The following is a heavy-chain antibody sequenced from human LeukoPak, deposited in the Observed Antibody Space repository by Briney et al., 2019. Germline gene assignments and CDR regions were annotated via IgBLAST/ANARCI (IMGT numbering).Heavy chain of an antibody. Sequence: SETLSLTCTVSGGSISSSSYYWGWIRQPPGKGLEWIGSIYYSGSTYYNPSLKSRVTISVDTSKNQFSLKLSSVTAADTAVYYCARPPPCVGGNRGGAFDIWGQGTMVTVSS. V-gene: IGHV4-39*01. J-gene: IGHJ3*02. D-gene: IGHD4-23*01. CDR1: GGSISSSSYY. CDR3: ARPPPCVGGNRGGAFDI. CDR2: IYYSGST.